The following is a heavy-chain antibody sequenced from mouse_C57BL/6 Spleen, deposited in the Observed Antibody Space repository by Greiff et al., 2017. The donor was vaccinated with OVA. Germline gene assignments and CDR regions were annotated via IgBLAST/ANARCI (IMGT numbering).Heavy chain of an antibody. D-gene: IGHD4-1*01. V-gene: IGHV1-39*01. CDR3: ARQDWDEDAMDY. Sequence: EVQLQQSGPELVKPGASVKISCKASGYSFTDYNMNWVKQRHGKSLEWIGVIKPNYGTTSYNHKFQGKATLTVDQSSSTPYKQLNSLTSEDSAVYCCARQDWDEDAMDYWGQGTSVTVSS. CDR2: IKPNYGTT. J-gene: IGHJ4*01. CDR1: GYSFTDYN.